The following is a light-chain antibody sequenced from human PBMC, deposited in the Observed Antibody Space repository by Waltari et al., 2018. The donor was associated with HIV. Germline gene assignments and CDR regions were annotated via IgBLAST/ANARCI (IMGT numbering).Light chain of an antibody. V-gene: IGLV2-8*01. CDR1: TSDVGCYNY. J-gene: IGLJ2*01. Sequence: HSALTHPPSASGSPAQSFPIPCSGTTSDVGCYNYFPWYQQHPGNAPNLMIYEVSKRPSGVPDRFSGSKSGSTASLTVSGLQAEDEADYYCSSYAGSNNLVFGGGTKLTVL. CDR2: EVS. CDR3: SSYAGSNNLV.